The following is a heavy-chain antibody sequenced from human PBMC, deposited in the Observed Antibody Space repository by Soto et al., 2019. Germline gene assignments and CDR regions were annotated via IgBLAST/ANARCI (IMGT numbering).Heavy chain of an antibody. CDR3: AWWKKIFGVVINSEGMDV. D-gene: IGHD3-3*01. CDR1: GGTFSSYA. Sequence: SVKVSCKASGGTFSSYAISWVRQAPGQGLEWMGGIIPIFGTANYAQKFQGRVTITADESTSTAYMEMSSLRSEDTAVYYCAWWKKIFGVVINSEGMDVWGQGTTVTVSS. V-gene: IGHV1-69*13. CDR2: IIPIFGTA. J-gene: IGHJ6*02.